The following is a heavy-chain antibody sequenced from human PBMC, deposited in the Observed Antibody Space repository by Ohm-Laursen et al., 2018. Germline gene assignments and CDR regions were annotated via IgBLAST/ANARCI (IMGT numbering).Heavy chain of an antibody. CDR2: ITGSSDTI. J-gene: IGHJ1*01. CDR3: ARDRLYYYDSSGYLEYFQH. D-gene: IGHD3-22*01. Sequence: SLRLSCSASGFTFSDYYMSWIRQAPGKGLEWLSYITGSSDTIYYVDSVKGRFTISRDNAKNSLYLQMNSLRAEDTAVYYCARDRLYYYDSSGYLEYFQHWGQGTLVTVSS. V-gene: IGHV3-11*01. CDR1: GFTFSDYY.